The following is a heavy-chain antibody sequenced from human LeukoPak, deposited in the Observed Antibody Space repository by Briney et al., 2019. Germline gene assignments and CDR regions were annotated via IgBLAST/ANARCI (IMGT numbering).Heavy chain of an antibody. CDR1: GGSISRGDDY. CDR3: ARNYYGSGSFYVHN. CDR2: IYYSGST. V-gene: IGHV4-61*08. J-gene: IGHJ4*02. D-gene: IGHD3-10*01. Sequence: SQTLSLTCTVAGGSISRGDDYWGWIRQPPGKGLEGTGYIYYSGSTNYNPSLKSRVTISVDTSKNQFSLKLTSVTAADTALYYCARNYYGSGSFYVHNWGQGTLVTVSS.